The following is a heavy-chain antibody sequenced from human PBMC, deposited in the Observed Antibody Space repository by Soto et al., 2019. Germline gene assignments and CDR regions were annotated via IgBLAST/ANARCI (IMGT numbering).Heavy chain of an antibody. CDR1: GGSISSGGYY. D-gene: IGHD2-21*02. CDR2: IYYSGST. V-gene: IGHV4-31*03. Sequence: SETLSLTCTVSGGSISSGGYYWSWIRQHPGKGLEWIGYIYYSGSTYYNPSLKSRVTISVDTSKNQFSLKLSSVTAADTAVYYCASRAVVTPALAFDIWGQGTMVTVSS. J-gene: IGHJ3*02. CDR3: ASRAVVTPALAFDI.